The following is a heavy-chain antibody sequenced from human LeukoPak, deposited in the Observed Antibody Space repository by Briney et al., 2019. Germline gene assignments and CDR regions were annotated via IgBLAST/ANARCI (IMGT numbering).Heavy chain of an antibody. J-gene: IGHJ4*02. D-gene: IGHD6-6*01. Sequence: ASVKVSCKASGYTFTSYGISWVRQAPGQGLEWMGWISVYNGNTNYAQKLQGRVTFTTDESTSTAYMELRSLTSEDTAVYYCAGDFQAARLHLFEFWGQGSLVTVSS. CDR1: GYTFTSYG. V-gene: IGHV1-18*01. CDR3: AGDFQAARLHLFEF. CDR2: ISVYNGNT.